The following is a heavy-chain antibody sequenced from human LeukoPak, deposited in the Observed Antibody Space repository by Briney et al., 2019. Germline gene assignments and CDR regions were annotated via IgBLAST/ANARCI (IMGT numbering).Heavy chain of an antibody. V-gene: IGHV3-30*18. CDR3: AKEEGSYGSAQPLDY. Sequence: GGSLRLSCAASGFTFDDYAMHWVRQAPGKGLEWVAVISYDGSNKYYADSVKGRFTISRDNSKNTLYLQMNSLRAEDTAVYYCAKEEGSYGSAQPLDYWGQGTLVTVSS. J-gene: IGHJ4*02. CDR2: ISYDGSNK. CDR1: GFTFDDYA. D-gene: IGHD3-10*01.